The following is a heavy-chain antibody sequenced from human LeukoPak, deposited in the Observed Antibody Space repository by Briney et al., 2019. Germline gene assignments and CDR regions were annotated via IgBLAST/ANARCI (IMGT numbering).Heavy chain of an antibody. Sequence: GASVKVSCKASGGTFSSYAISWVRQAPGQGLEWMGGIIPIFGTANYAQKFQGRVTITADESTSTAYMELSSLRSEDTAVYYCARGGGGRYSSGWYDDAFDIWGQGTMVTVSS. CDR3: ARGGGGRYSSGWYDDAFDI. CDR2: IIPIFGTA. CDR1: GGTFSSYA. V-gene: IGHV1-69*13. D-gene: IGHD6-19*01. J-gene: IGHJ3*02.